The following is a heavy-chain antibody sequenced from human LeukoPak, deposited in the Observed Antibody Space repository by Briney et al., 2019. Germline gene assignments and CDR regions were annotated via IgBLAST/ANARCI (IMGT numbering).Heavy chain of an antibody. D-gene: IGHD3-10*01. V-gene: IGHV5-51*01. CDR1: GYSFTSYW. CDR2: IYPGDSDI. J-gene: IGHJ4*02. Sequence: GESLKISCKSSGYSFTSYWIGWVRQMPGKGLEWMGIIYPGDSDIRYSPSFQGQVTISADKSISTAYLQWSSLKASDTAMYYCARLAYYGSGSYYKFFDYWGQGTLVTVSS. CDR3: ARLAYYGSGSYYKFFDY.